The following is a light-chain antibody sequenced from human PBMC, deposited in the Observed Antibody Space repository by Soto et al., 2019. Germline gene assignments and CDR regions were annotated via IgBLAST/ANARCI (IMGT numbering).Light chain of an antibody. Sequence: QPVLTQAPSASGTPGQRVTISCSGSSSNIGSNYVYWYQQLPGTAPKVLIYRNNQRPSGVPDRFSGSKSGTSASLAISGLRSEDEVDYYCAAWDDSLSGRVFGGGTKLTVL. CDR1: SSNIGSNY. CDR2: RNN. J-gene: IGLJ3*02. CDR3: AAWDDSLSGRV. V-gene: IGLV1-47*01.